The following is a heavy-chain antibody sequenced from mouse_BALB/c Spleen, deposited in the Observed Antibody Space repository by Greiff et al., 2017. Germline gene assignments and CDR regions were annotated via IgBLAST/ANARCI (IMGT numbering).Heavy chain of an antibody. J-gene: IGHJ1*01. CDR1: GFTFTDYY. V-gene: IGHV7-3*02. CDR2: IRNKANGYTT. CDR3: ARDSVVARYFDV. Sequence: EVKLMESGGGLVQPGGSLRLSCATSGFTFTDYYMSWVRQPPGKALEWLGFIRNKANGYTTEYSASVKGRFTISRDNSQSILYLQMNTLRAEDSATYYCARDSVVARYFDVWGAGTTVTVSS. D-gene: IGHD1-1*01.